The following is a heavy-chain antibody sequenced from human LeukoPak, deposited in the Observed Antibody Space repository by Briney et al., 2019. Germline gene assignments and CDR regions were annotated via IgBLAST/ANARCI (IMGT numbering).Heavy chain of an antibody. Sequence: GESLKISCKGSGYSFTSYWIGWVRQMPGKGLEWMGIIYPGDSDTRYSPSFQGQVTISADKSISTAYLQWSSLKASDTAMYYCARQAPIAAAGTHYFDYWGQGTLVTDSS. J-gene: IGHJ4*02. CDR1: GYSFTSYW. CDR2: IYPGDSDT. D-gene: IGHD6-13*01. V-gene: IGHV5-51*01. CDR3: ARQAPIAAAGTHYFDY.